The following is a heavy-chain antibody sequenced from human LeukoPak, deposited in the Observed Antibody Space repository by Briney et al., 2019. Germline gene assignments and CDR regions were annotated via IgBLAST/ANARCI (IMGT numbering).Heavy chain of an antibody. V-gene: IGHV4-34*01. D-gene: IGHD3-22*01. CDR1: GGSFSGYY. J-gene: IGHJ4*02. Sequence: PSETLSLTCAVYGGSFSGYYWSWIRQPPGKGLEWIGEINHSGSTNYNPSLKSRVTISVDTSKNQFPLKLSSVTAADTAVYYCARRVRVTMIVSPHFDYWGQGTLVTVSS. CDR3: ARRVRVTMIVSPHFDY. CDR2: INHSGST.